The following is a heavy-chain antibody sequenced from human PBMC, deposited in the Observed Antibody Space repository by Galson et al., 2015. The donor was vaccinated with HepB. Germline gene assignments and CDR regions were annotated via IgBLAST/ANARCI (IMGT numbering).Heavy chain of an antibody. J-gene: IGHJ4*02. CDR2: ISYDGDER. V-gene: IGHV3-30-3*01. CDR3: LREGYIYGYGRFDF. CDR1: GFTFSSSA. D-gene: IGHD5-18*01. Sequence: SLRLSCAASGFTFSSSAMHWVRQAPGKGLEWLSIISYDGDERYYADSVKGRFTISRDDSKNTVYLQMNSLRTEDTAVYYCLREGYIYGYGRFDFWGQGALVTISS.